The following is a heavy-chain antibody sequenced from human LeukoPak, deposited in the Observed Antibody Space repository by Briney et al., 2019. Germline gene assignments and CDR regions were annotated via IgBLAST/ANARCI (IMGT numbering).Heavy chain of an antibody. D-gene: IGHD6-13*01. CDR1: GFTFDDYA. Sequence: GGSLRLSCAASGFTFDDYAMHWVRQAPGKGLEWVSGISGSGGSTFYADSVKGRFTISRDNSMNTLYLQMNSLRAEDTAVYYCAKDLGIAAAGTGSLDYWGQGTLVTVSS. CDR2: ISGSGGST. V-gene: IGHV3-23*01. CDR3: AKDLGIAAAGTGSLDY. J-gene: IGHJ4*02.